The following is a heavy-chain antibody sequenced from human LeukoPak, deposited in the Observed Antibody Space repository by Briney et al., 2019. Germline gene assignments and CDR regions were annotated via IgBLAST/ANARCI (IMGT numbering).Heavy chain of an antibody. J-gene: IGHJ3*02. V-gene: IGHV4-39*01. CDR3: ARGRYYDYVWGTAASDAFDI. D-gene: IGHD3-16*01. Sequence: SETLSLTCTVSGGSISSSSYYWGWIRQPPGKGLEWIGSIYYSGSTYYNPSLKSRVTISVDTSKNQFSLKLSSVTAADTAVYYCARGRYYDYVWGTAASDAFDIWGQGTMVTVSS. CDR2: IYYSGST. CDR1: GGSISSSSYY.